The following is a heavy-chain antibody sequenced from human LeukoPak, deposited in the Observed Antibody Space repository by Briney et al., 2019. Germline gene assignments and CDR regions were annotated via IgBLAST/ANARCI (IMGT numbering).Heavy chain of an antibody. CDR2: IRSKTDGGTT. CDR1: GFTFSNAW. D-gene: IGHD3/OR15-3a*01. Sequence: PGGSLRLSCAASGFTFSNAWMSWVRQAPGKGLDWVGRIRSKTDGGTTDSAAAVKGRFTISRDDSRNMVYLQMNSLKTEDTAVYYCTTWTDLYDYWGQGTLVTVSS. CDR3: TTWTDLYDY. V-gene: IGHV3-15*01. J-gene: IGHJ4*02.